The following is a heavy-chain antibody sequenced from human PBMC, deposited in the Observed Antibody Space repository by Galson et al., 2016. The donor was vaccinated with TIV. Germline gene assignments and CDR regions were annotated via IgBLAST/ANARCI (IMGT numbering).Heavy chain of an antibody. CDR3: ARDTRSGYSNSWPPFDY. V-gene: IGHV1-46*03. D-gene: IGHD6-13*01. CDR2: INPSGGVT. Sequence: SVKVSCKASGYTFTSNYVHWARQAPGQGLEWMGFINPSGGVTFYTRKFQGRVTMTTDTSTSTAYMEMSSLSSEDAAVYFCARDTRSGYSNSWPPFDYWGQGTLVTVSS. J-gene: IGHJ4*02. CDR1: GYTFTSNY.